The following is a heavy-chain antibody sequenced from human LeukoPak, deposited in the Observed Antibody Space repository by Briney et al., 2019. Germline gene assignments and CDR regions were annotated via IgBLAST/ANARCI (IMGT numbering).Heavy chain of an antibody. CDR1: GYSLNEVS. Sequence: ASVKVSCKVSGYSLNEVSIHWVRQARGKRPEWLGGFDPEDERMIYAQDFRGRVTMTDDTSTDTSYMELRSLTSEDTAVYYCAKATYYYDSVGFYYFEHWGQGTLVTVSS. J-gene: IGHJ4*02. V-gene: IGHV1-24*01. D-gene: IGHD3-22*01. CDR3: AKATYYYDSVGFYYFEH. CDR2: FDPEDERM.